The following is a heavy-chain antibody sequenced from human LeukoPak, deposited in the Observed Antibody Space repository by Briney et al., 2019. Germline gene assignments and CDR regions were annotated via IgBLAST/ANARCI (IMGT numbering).Heavy chain of an antibody. CDR1: GYIFTGYY. Sequence: ASVKVSCKASGYIFTGYYIHWVRQAPGQGLEWMGWINPNSGATNYAQKFQGRVTMTRDTSISTAYMELSRLRSDDTAVYYCARDVSYYDFWSGYSYWGQGTLVTVSS. D-gene: IGHD3-3*01. J-gene: IGHJ4*02. V-gene: IGHV1-2*02. CDR2: INPNSGAT. CDR3: ARDVSYYDFWSGYSY.